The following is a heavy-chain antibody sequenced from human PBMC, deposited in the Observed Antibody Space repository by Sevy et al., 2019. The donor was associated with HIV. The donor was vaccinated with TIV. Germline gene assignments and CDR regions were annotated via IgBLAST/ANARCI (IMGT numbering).Heavy chain of an antibody. J-gene: IGHJ4*02. D-gene: IGHD6-19*01. V-gene: IGHV3-48*03. CDR2: ITLSGSST. CDR1: GFTFSNYE. CDR3: ARDRQGITVAGTAIDY. Sequence: GGSLRLSCTASGFTFSNYEMNWVRQAPGKGLEWVSHITLSGSSTYYADSVKGRFTISRDNAKNSLYLQMNSLRAEDTAVYYCARDRQGITVAGTAIDYWGQGTLVTVSS.